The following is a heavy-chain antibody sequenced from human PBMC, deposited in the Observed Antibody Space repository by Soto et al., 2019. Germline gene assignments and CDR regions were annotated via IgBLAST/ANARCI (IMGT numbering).Heavy chain of an antibody. Sequence: SETLSLTCTVSGGSTSSSSYQWVWIRQPPGKGLEWIGNVYYNGNTYYNPSLKSRLTISVDTSNNQFSLKVKSVTAADTAVYYCARLSGSYNDRYFDEWGQRTLVTVSS. D-gene: IGHD1-26*01. J-gene: IGHJ4*02. CDR3: ARLSGSYNDRYFDE. CDR1: GGSTSSSSYQ. V-gene: IGHV4-39*01. CDR2: VYYNGNT.